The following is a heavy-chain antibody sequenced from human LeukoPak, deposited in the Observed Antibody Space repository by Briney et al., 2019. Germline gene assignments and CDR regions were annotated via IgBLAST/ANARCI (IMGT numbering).Heavy chain of an antibody. CDR3: ARPYCSGGDCLRYFDL. Sequence: ASVRVSCKASGHTFTSYDISWVRQATGQGLEWMGWMNPISGNTGYAQNFQGRVTMTRSTSISTAYMELSSLRSEDTAVYYCARPYCSGGDCLRYFDLWGRGTLITVSS. CDR2: MNPISGNT. V-gene: IGHV1-8*01. D-gene: IGHD2-15*01. CDR1: GHTFTSYD. J-gene: IGHJ2*01.